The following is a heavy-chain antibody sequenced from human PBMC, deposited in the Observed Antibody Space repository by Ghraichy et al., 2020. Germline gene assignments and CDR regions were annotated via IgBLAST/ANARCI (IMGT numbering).Heavy chain of an antibody. Sequence: SETLSLTCTVSGGSIRSYYWSWIRQPAGKGLEWIGRIYTSGSTNYNPSLRSRVMISLDTSKNQFSLTLSSVTAADTAVYYCASTYYDYWSSSSGYAIDVWGQGTTVTVSS. CDR1: GGSIRSYY. CDR3: ASTYYDYWSSSSGYAIDV. CDR2: IYTSGST. D-gene: IGHD3-3*01. V-gene: IGHV4-4*07. J-gene: IGHJ6*02.